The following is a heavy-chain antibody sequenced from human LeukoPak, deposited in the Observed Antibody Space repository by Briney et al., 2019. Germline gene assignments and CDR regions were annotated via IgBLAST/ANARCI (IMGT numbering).Heavy chain of an antibody. D-gene: IGHD3-3*01. CDR1: GFTFSSYW. CDR3: AREEPTGDFWSGPYYYYYYYMDV. J-gene: IGHJ6*03. CDR2: IKQDGSEK. Sequence: GGSLRLSCAASGFTFSSYWMSWVRQAPGKGLEWVANIKQDGSEKYYVDSVKGRFTISRDNAKNSLYLQMNSLRAEDTAVYYCAREEPTGDFWSGPYYYYYYYMDVWGKGTTVTVSS. V-gene: IGHV3-7*01.